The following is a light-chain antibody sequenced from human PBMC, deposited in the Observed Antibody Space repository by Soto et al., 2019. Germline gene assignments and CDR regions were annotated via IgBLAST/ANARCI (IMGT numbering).Light chain of an antibody. Sequence: QSVLTQPPSASGTPGQRVTISCSGSSSNIGSNTVNWHQQLPGTAPKLLIYSNNQRPSGVPDRFSGSKSGTSASLAISGLQSEDEADYYCAAWVDSLNGWVFGGGTKLTVL. CDR1: SSNIGSNT. CDR3: AAWVDSLNGWV. J-gene: IGLJ3*02. CDR2: SNN. V-gene: IGLV1-44*01.